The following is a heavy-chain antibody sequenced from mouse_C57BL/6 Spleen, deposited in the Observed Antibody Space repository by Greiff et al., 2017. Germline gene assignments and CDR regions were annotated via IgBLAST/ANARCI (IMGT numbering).Heavy chain of an antibody. D-gene: IGHD1-1*01. CDR2: IYPGDGDT. CDR3: ARIYYGSSPFAY. Sequence: QVQLKESGAELVKPGASVKISCKASGYAFSSYWMNWVKQRPGKGLEWIGQIYPGDGDTNYNGKFKGKATLTADKSSSTAYMQLSSLTSEDSAVYFCARIYYGSSPFAYWGQGTLVTVSA. CDR1: GYAFSSYW. V-gene: IGHV1-80*01. J-gene: IGHJ3*01.